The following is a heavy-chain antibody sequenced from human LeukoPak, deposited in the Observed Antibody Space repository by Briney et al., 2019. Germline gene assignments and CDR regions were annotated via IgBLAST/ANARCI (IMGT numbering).Heavy chain of an antibody. CDR1: GYTFTSYG. Sequence: ASVKVSCKASGYTFTSYGISWVRQAPGQGLEWMGWINPNSGGTKYAQKFQGRVTMTRDTSISTAYMELSRLRSDDTAVYYCARDSGDGYNAYYFDCWGQGTLVTVSS. J-gene: IGHJ4*02. CDR2: INPNSGGT. D-gene: IGHD5-24*01. CDR3: ARDSGDGYNAYYFDC. V-gene: IGHV1-2*02.